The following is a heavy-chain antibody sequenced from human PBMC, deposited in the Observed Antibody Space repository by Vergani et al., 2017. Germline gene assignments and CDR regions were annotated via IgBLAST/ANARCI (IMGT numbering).Heavy chain of an antibody. CDR2: INHSGST. Sequence: QVQLQESGPGLVKPSETLSLTCAVYGGSFSGYYWSWIRQPPGKGLEWIGEINHSGSTNYNPSLKSRVTISVDTSKNQFSLKLSSVTAADTAVYYCARGEGYMDVWGKGTTVTVSS. V-gene: IGHV4-34*01. CDR3: ARGEGYMDV. J-gene: IGHJ6*03. CDR1: GGSFSGYY.